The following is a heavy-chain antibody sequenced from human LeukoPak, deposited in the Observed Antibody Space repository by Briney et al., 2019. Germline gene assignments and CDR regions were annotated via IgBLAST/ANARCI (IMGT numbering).Heavy chain of an antibody. D-gene: IGHD3-10*01. V-gene: IGHV3-7*01. CDR1: GFTFSSYA. CDR2: IRKDGSEK. Sequence: GSLRLSCAASGFTFSSYALSWVRQAPGKGLEWVANIRKDGSEKYYIDSVKGRFTISRDNAKNSLYVQMNSLRAEDTAVYYCVGGPGYWGQGTLVTVSS. J-gene: IGHJ4*02. CDR3: VGGPGY.